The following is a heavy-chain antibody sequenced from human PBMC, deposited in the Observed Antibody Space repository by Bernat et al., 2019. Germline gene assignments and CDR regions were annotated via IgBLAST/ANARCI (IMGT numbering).Heavy chain of an antibody. CDR3: ARVNYDFRLNYYYGMDV. CDR1: GFTVSSNY. CDR2: IYTGGTT. Sequence: EVQLVESGGGLIQPGGSLRLSCAASGFTVSSNYMSWVRQAPGKGLEWVSVIYTGGTTYFADSVKGRFTISRDNSKNTLYLQMNSLRAEDTAVYYCARVNYDFRLNYYYGMDVWGQGTTVTVSS. J-gene: IGHJ6*02. V-gene: IGHV3-53*01. D-gene: IGHD3/OR15-3a*01.